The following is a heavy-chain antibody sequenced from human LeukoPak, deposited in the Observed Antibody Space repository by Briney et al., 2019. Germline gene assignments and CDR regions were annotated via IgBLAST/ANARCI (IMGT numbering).Heavy chain of an antibody. CDR3: AKVGIRHGWYARYYFDY. D-gene: IGHD6-19*01. CDR1: GFTFSESW. V-gene: IGHV3-7*01. J-gene: IGHJ4*02. CDR2: IKHDEREE. Sequence: GGSLRLSCVASGFTFSESWMTWVRQAPGKGLEWVASIKHDEREEYYADSVKGRFSMSRDNGKNLLYLQMNSLRGEDTAIYFCAKVGIRHGWYARYYFDYWGQGTLVTVSS.